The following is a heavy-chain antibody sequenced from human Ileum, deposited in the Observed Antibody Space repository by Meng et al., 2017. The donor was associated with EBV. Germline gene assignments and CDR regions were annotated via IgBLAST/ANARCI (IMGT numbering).Heavy chain of an antibody. J-gene: IGHJ2*01. CDR3: ARGQKGYFDL. Sequence: HVQLHGDGPGMVKPLQALCLVWTVSGGSISSRNYYWSWIRQPPGEGLEWSGHIYNSGSTYYNPSLKGPITISVYTSKNQFALKLSSVTAADTAVYYCARGQKGYFDLWGRGTLVTVSS. CDR2: IYNSGST. V-gene: IGHV4-30-4*01. CDR1: GGSISSRNYY.